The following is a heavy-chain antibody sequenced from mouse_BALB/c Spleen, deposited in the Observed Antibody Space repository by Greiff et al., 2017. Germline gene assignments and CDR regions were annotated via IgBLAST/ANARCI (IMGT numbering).Heavy chain of an antibody. V-gene: IGHV1S81*02. D-gene: IGHD2-2*01. CDR1: GYTFTSYW. CDR3: ANGNDPLDYAMDY. J-gene: IGHJ4*01. Sequence: VQLQQPGAELVKPGASVKLSCKASGYTFTSYWMHWVKQRPGQGLEWIGEINPSNGRTNYNEKFKGKATLTVDKSSSTAYMQLSSLTSEDSAVYYCANGNDPLDYAMDYWGQGTSVTVSA. CDR2: INPSNGRT.